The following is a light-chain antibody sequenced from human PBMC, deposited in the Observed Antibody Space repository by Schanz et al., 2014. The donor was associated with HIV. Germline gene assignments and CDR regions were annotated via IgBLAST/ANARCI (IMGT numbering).Light chain of an antibody. Sequence: EVVMTQSPATLSVTPGERATLSCRASQSVGNSLAWYQQKSGQAPRLLIHDASNRATGIPARFSGSGSGTDFTLTISSLEPEDFAVYYCQQRYNLFTFGGGTKVEIK. CDR2: DAS. J-gene: IGKJ4*01. V-gene: IGKV3-11*01. CDR3: QQRYNLFT. CDR1: QSVGNS.